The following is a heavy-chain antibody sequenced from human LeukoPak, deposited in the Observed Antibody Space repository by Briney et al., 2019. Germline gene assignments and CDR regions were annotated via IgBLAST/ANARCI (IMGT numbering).Heavy chain of an antibody. CDR3: ARHRDYSGSDPFDY. J-gene: IGHJ4*02. CDR1: SASFSGYY. V-gene: IGHV4-39*01. D-gene: IGHD1-26*01. CDR2: IYYSGST. Sequence: SETLSLTCAVNSASFSGYYWGWIRQPPGKGLEWIGSIYYSGSTYYNPSLKSRVTISVDTSKNQFSLKLSSVTAADTAVYYCARHRDYSGSDPFDYWGQGTLVTVSS.